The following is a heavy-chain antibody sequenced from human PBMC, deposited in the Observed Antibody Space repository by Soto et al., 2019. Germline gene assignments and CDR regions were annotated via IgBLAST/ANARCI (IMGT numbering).Heavy chain of an antibody. J-gene: IGHJ5*02. CDR3: ARVSSIAAAVWFDP. Sequence: SETLSLTCTVSGGSISSYYWSWIRQHPGKGLEWIGYIYYSGSTYYNPSLKSRVTISVDTSKNQFSLKLSSVTAADTAVYYCARVSSIAAAVWFDPWGQGTLVTVSS. V-gene: IGHV4-59*06. D-gene: IGHD6-13*01. CDR2: IYYSGST. CDR1: GGSISSYY.